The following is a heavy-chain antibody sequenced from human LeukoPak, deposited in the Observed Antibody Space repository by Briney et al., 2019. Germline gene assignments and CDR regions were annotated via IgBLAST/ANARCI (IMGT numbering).Heavy chain of an antibody. J-gene: IGHJ6*02. CDR1: GYTFSRYY. CDR3: ARWGASGLALIYYYGMDV. D-gene: IGHD3/OR15-3a*01. V-gene: IGHV1-46*01. CDR2: INPSGGST. Sequence: GASVKVSCKASGYTFSRYYMHWVRHAPGQGLEWMGIINPSGGSTSYAQKFQGRVTMTRDTSTRIVYMELRSLRSEDTAVYYCARWGASGLALIYYYGMDVWGQGTTVTVSS.